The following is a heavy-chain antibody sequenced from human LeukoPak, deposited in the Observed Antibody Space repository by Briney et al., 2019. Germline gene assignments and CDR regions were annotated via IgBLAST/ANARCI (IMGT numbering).Heavy chain of an antibody. J-gene: IGHJ4*02. CDR3: ARDSYSSSWSGLFDY. CDR1: GFTFSSYA. D-gene: IGHD6-13*01. Sequence: GGSLRLSCAASGFTFSSYAMSWVRQAPGKGLEWVANIKQDGSEKYYVDSVKGRFTISRDNAKNSLYLQMNSLRAEDTAVHYCARDSYSSSWSGLFDYWGQGTLVTVSS. V-gene: IGHV3-7*01. CDR2: IKQDGSEK.